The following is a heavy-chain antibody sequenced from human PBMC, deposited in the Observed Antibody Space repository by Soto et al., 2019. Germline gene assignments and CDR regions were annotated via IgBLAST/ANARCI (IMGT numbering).Heavy chain of an antibody. V-gene: IGHV7-4-1*01. CDR3: VGTYDY. CDR2: INTNTGNP. D-gene: IGHD1-1*01. CDR1: GYIFTDHA. J-gene: IGHJ4*02. Sequence: ASVKVSCKASGYIFTDHAMNWVRQAPGQGLEWIGWINTNTGNPTYAQGFTGRFVFSLDTSVSTAYLQIYSLRAEDTGVYYCVGTYDYWGQGPLVTVSS.